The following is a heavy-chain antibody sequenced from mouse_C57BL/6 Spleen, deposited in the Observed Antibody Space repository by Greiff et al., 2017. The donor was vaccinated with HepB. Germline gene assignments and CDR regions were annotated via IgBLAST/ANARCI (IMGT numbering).Heavy chain of an antibody. D-gene: IGHD2-3*01. V-gene: IGHV1-50*01. J-gene: IGHJ3*01. Sequence: QVQLQQPGAELVKPGASVKLSCKASGYTFTSYWMQWVKQRPGQGLEWIGEIDPSDSYTNYNQKFKGKATLTVDTSSSTAYMQLSSLTSEDSAVYYCARYGYYWFAYWGQGTLVTVSA. CDR2: IDPSDSYT. CDR3: ARYGYYWFAY. CDR1: GYTFTSYW.